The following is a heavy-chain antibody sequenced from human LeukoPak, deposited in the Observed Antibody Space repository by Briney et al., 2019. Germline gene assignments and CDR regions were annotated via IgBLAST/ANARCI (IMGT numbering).Heavy chain of an antibody. CDR2: VSVNGGTT. D-gene: IGHD3-10*01. CDR3: AKELHGSGNYAFDY. V-gene: IGHV3-23*01. CDR1: GFTFSSCA. Sequence: PGGSLRLSCAASGFTFSSCALSWVRQAPGKGLEWVSTVSVNGGTTYYADSVKGRFTISRDNSKSTLYLQMNSLRAEDTAVYFCAKELHGSGNYAFDYWGQGTLVTVSS. J-gene: IGHJ4*02.